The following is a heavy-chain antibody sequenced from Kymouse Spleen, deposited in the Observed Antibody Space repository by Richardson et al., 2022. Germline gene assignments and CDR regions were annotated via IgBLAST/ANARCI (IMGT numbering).Heavy chain of an antibody. CDR1: GFTFDDYA. J-gene: IGHJ4*02. CDR3: AKDMGSSPLFDY. CDR2: ISWNSGSI. Sequence: EVQLVESGGGLVQPGRSLRLSCAASGFTFDDYAMHWVRQAPGKGLEWVSGISWNSGSIGYADSVKGRFTISRDNAKNSLYLQMNSLRAEDTALYYCAKDMGSSPLFDYWGQGTLVTVSS. D-gene: IGHD6-13*01. V-gene: IGHV3-9*01.